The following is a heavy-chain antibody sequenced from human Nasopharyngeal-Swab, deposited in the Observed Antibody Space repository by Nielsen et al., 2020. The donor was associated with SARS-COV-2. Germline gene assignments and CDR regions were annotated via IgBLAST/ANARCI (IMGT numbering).Heavy chain of an antibody. CDR1: GYTFTTYA. CDR3: ARVRIVGATAFFDY. J-gene: IGHJ4*02. Sequence: ASVKVSCKASGYTFTTYAMNWVRQAPGQGLEWMGWINTNTGNPTYAQGFTGRFVFSLDTSVSTAYLQISSLKAEDTAVYYCARVRIVGATAFFDYWGQGTLVTVSS. V-gene: IGHV7-4-1*02. CDR2: INTNTGNP. D-gene: IGHD1-26*01.